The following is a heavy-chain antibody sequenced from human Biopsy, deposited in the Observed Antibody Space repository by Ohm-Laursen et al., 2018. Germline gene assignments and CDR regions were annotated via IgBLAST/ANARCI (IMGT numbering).Heavy chain of an antibody. J-gene: IGHJ5*02. V-gene: IGHV4-59*01. CDR1: GGSIISYY. CDR2: VYNGGIT. Sequence: PGTLSLTCSVSGGSIISYYWTWIRQPPGKGLEWIGHVYNGGITNYNPSLKNRVTISKDTSKNQFSLQVNSVTAADTAVYYCARTPRDSFWSGSYKRGLWFDPWGQGTLVIVSS. D-gene: IGHD3-3*01. CDR3: ARTPRDSFWSGSYKRGLWFDP.